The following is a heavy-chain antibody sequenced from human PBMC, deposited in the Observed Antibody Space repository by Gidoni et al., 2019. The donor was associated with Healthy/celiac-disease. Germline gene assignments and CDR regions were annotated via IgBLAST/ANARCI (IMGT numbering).Heavy chain of an antibody. CDR2: IYYSGST. V-gene: IGHV4-31*03. D-gene: IGHD1-1*01. Sequence: QVQLQESGPGLVKPSQTLSLTCTFSGCPISSGGYYWSWIRQHPGKGLEWIGYIYYSGSTYYNPSLKSRVTISVDTSKNQFSLKLSSVTAADTAVYYCARDGRTGTRLFDIWGQGTMVTVSS. J-gene: IGHJ3*02. CDR1: GCPISSGGYY. CDR3: ARDGRTGTRLFDI.